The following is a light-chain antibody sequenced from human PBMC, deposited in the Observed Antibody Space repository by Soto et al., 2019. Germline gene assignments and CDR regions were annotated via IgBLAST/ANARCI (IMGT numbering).Light chain of an antibody. CDR2: AAS. CDR1: QGIRND. V-gene: IGKV1-6*01. Sequence: AIQMTQSPSSLSASVGDRVTITCRASQGIRNDLGWYQQKPGKAPKLLSYAASSLQSGVPSRFSGSGSGTDFTLNISSLQPEDFATYYCLQDYNYPYTFGQGTKLEIK. J-gene: IGKJ2*01. CDR3: LQDYNYPYT.